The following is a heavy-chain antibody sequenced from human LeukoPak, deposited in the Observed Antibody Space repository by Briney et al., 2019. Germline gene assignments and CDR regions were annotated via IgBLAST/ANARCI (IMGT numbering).Heavy chain of an antibody. J-gene: IGHJ5*02. CDR1: GFTFSNAW. CDR2: IKSKTDGGTT. Sequence: GGSLRLSCAASGFTFSNAWMSWVRQAPGKGLEWVGRIKSKTDGGTTDYAAPVKGRFTISRDDSKNTLYLQMNSLKTEDTAVYYCTTDLLAVATTDGMNWFDPWGQGTLVTVSS. D-gene: IGHD5-12*01. CDR3: TTDLLAVATTDGMNWFDP. V-gene: IGHV3-15*01.